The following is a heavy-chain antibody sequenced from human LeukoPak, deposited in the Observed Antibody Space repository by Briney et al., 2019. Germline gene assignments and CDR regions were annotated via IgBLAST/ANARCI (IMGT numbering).Heavy chain of an antibody. Sequence: SVKVSCKASGGTFSSYGVSWVRQAPGQGLEWMGGIIPIFTTANYAQKFQGRVTLTADESTNTAYMELSSLRSEDTAVYYCARASGDYVFLREMWYFDLWGRGTLVTVSS. D-gene: IGHD4-17*01. CDR2: IIPIFTTA. CDR3: ARASGDYVFLREMWYFDL. CDR1: GGTFSSYG. J-gene: IGHJ2*01. V-gene: IGHV1-69*13.